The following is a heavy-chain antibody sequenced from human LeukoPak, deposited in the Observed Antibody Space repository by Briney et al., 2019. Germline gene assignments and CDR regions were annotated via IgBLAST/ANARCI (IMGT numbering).Heavy chain of an antibody. D-gene: IGHD4-23*01. CDR2: IYSGGGT. CDR3: ARPIKDYGGNNYFDY. V-gene: IGHV3-53*01. CDR1: GFTVSSNY. Sequence: GGSLRLSCAASGFTVSSNYMSWVRQAPGKGLEWVSVIYSGGGTYYADSVKGRFTISRDNSKNTLYLQMNSLRAEDTAVYYCARPIKDYGGNNYFDYWGQGTLVTVSS. J-gene: IGHJ4*02.